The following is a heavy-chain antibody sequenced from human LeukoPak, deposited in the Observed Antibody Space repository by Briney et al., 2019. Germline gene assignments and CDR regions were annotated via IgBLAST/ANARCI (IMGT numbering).Heavy chain of an antibody. CDR3: AKDLSGSYAFDY. CDR2: IKQDGSEK. CDR1: GFTFSSYW. V-gene: IGHV3-7*03. J-gene: IGHJ4*02. Sequence: GGSLRLSCAASGFTFSSYWMSWVRKAPGKGLEWVANIKQDGSEKYYVDSVKGRFTISRDNAKNSLYLQMNSLRAEDTAVYYCAKDLSGSYAFDYWGQGTLVTVSS. D-gene: IGHD1-26*01.